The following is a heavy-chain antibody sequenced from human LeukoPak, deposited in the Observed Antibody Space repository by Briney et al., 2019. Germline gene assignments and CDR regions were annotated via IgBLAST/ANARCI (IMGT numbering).Heavy chain of an antibody. V-gene: IGHV3-7*01. CDR1: GFIFRSYA. CDR2: INQGGSET. CDR3: ARDRAVKARIGGMDV. J-gene: IGHJ6*02. Sequence: SGGSLRLSCEASGFIFRSYAMHWVRQAPGKGLEWVANINQGGSETYYIDSVKGRFTISRDNAKNSLYLQMSSLRAEDTGIYYCARDRAVKARIGGMDVWGQGTTVIVSS. D-gene: IGHD5-24*01.